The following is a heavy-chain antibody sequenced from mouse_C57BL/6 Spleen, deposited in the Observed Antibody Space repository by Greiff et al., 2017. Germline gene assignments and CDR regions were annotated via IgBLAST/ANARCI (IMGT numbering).Heavy chain of an antibody. CDR3: ARRGYYGSDYAMDY. CDR2: ISNLAYSI. Sequence: EVNLVESGGGLVQPGGSLKLSCAASGFTFSDYGMAWVRQAPRKGPEWVAFISNLAYSIYYADTVTGRFTISRENAKNTLYLEMSSLRSEDTAMYYCARRGYYGSDYAMDYWGQGTSVTVSS. CDR1: GFTFSDYG. J-gene: IGHJ4*01. D-gene: IGHD1-1*01. V-gene: IGHV5-15*01.